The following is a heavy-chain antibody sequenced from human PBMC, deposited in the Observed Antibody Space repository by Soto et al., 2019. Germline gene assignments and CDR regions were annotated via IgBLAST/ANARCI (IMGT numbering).Heavy chain of an antibody. CDR3: AKDMSRYGERSTTYYYYYGMDV. J-gene: IGHJ6*02. CDR1: GFTFDDYA. Sequence: PGGSLRLSCAASGFTFDDYAMHWVRQAPGKGLEWVSGISWNSGSIGYADSVKGRFTISRDNAKNSLYLQMNSLRAEDTALYYCAKDMSRYGERSTTYYYYYGMDVWGQGTTVTVSS. D-gene: IGHD4-17*01. V-gene: IGHV3-9*01. CDR2: ISWNSGSI.